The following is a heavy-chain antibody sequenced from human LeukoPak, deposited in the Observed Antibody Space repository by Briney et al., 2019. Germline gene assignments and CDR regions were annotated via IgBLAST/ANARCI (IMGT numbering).Heavy chain of an antibody. CDR3: ARAMGGYDFWSGYYPAWFDP. CDR1: GGSISSGGYY. Sequence: SETLSLTCTVSGGSISSGGYYWSWIRQHPGKGLEWIGYIYYSGSTYYNPSLKSRVTISVDTSKNQFSLKLSSVTAADTAVYYCARAMGGYDFWSGYYPAWFDPWGQGNLVTVSS. D-gene: IGHD3-3*01. CDR2: IYYSGST. J-gene: IGHJ5*02. V-gene: IGHV4-31*03.